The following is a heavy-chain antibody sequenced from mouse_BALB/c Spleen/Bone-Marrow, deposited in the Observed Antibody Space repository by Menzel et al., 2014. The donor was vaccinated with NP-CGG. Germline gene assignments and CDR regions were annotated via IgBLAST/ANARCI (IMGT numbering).Heavy chain of an antibody. D-gene: IGHD1-1*01. Sequence: VQLKQSGPGLVKPSQSLSLTCTVTGYSITSDYAWNWIRQFPGNKLEWVGYISYSGSTSYNPSLKSRISLTRDTSKNQFFLQLNSVTTEDTATYYCARNAYYYGNREFPYWGQGTLVTVSA. CDR1: GYSITSDYA. CDR3: ARNAYYYGNREFPY. V-gene: IGHV3-2*02. J-gene: IGHJ3*01. CDR2: ISYSGST.